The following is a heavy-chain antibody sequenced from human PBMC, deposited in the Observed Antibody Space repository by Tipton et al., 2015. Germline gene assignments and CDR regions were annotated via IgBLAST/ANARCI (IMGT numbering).Heavy chain of an antibody. CDR3: VRDFVLGSVSYYD. V-gene: IGHV3-23*01. CDR2: IVGSGGNI. Sequence: SLRLSCAASGFTFSSYAMTWVRQAPGKGLEWVSGIVGSGGNIYYADSVKGRFTISRDNAKNTLYLQMNSLRAEDTAVYYCVRDFVLGSVSYYDCGQGPLVTVSS. J-gene: IGHJ4*02. CDR1: GFTFSSYA. D-gene: IGHD3-10*01.